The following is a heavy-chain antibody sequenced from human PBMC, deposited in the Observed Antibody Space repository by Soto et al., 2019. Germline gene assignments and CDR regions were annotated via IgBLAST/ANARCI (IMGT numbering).Heavy chain of an antibody. CDR3: ARRSLPANWGFWEPFDY. CDR1: GGTFSSYA. CDR2: IIPIFGTA. J-gene: IGHJ4*02. V-gene: IGHV1-69*13. D-gene: IGHD7-27*01. Sequence: ASVKVSCKASGGTFSSYAISWVRQAPGQGLEWMGGIIPIFGTANYAQKFQGRVTITADESTSTAYMELSSLRSEDTAVYYCARRSLPANWGFWEPFDYWGQGTLVTVSS.